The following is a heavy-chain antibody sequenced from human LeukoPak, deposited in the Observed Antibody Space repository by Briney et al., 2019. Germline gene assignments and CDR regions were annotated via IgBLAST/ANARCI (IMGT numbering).Heavy chain of an antibody. D-gene: IGHD6-19*01. CDR3: AKYSVAGTFGFDY. J-gene: IGHJ4*02. V-gene: IGHV3-66*01. CDR1: EFSVGSNY. Sequence: GGSLRLSCAASEFSVGSNYMTWVRQAPGKGLEWVSLIYSGGSTYYADSVKGRFTISRDNSKNTLYLQMNSLRAEDTAVYYCAKYSVAGTFGFDYWGQGTLVTVSS. CDR2: IYSGGST.